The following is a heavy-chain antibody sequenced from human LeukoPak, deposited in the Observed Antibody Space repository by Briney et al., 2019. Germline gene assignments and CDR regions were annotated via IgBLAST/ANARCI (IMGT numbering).Heavy chain of an antibody. CDR2: ISSSDTYT. Sequence: PGGSQTLSCAASGFTFSDSYMIWIRQAPGKGLEWVSYISSSDTYTNYADSVKGRFTISRDNARNSLFLQMSSLRADDTGVYYCARVGSGWYFDYWGQGALVTVSS. J-gene: IGHJ4*02. D-gene: IGHD6-19*01. V-gene: IGHV3-11*05. CDR1: GFTFSDSY. CDR3: ARVGSGWYFDY.